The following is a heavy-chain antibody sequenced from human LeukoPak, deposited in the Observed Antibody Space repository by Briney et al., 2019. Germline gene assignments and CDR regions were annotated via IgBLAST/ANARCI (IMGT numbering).Heavy chain of an antibody. D-gene: IGHD5-24*01. Sequence: SETLSLTCAIYGGSFSGYYWTWIREPPGKELEWIGEINHSGSTNYNPSLKSRVTISVDTSKNQFSLKLSSVTAADTAVYYCARQPLERWLQPGKGYYFDYWGQGTLVTVSS. CDR1: GGSFSGYY. V-gene: IGHV4-34*01. CDR2: INHSGST. CDR3: ARQPLERWLQPGKGYYFDY. J-gene: IGHJ4*02.